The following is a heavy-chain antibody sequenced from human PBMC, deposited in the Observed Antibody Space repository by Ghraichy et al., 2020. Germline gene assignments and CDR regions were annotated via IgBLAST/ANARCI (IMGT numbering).Heavy chain of an antibody. D-gene: IGHD3-3*01. J-gene: IGHJ4*02. CDR1: GGSISTYY. CDR2: LYYSGTT. Sequence: SETLSLTCSVSGGSISTYYWTWIRQPPGKGLEWIASLYYSGTTNYNPSLKSRVTISVDTSKNHFSLNLSSVTAADTAVYYCVKLGDFWSGHFDYWGQGILVTVSS. CDR3: VKLGDFWSGHFDY. V-gene: IGHV4-59*01.